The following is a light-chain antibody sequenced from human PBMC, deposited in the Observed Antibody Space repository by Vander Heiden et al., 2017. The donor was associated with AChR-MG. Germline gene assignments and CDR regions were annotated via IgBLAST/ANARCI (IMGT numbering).Light chain of an antibody. V-gene: IGLV2-23*02. Sequence: QSALTQPASVSGSPGQPITISCTGTSSDVGSYNLVSWYQQHPGKAPKLMIYEVSKRPSGVSNRFSGSKAGNTASLTIAGLQAEDEADYYCCSYAGSSTFAFGGGTKLTGL. CDR1: SSDVGSYNL. CDR3: CSYAGSSTFA. J-gene: IGLJ2*01. CDR2: EVS.